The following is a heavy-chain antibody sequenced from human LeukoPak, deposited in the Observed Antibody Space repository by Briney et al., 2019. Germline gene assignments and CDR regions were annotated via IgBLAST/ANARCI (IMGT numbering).Heavy chain of an antibody. J-gene: IGHJ3*02. CDR3: AKAYSSSWYRNDAFDI. CDR1: RFTFSSYA. V-gene: IGHV3-23*01. Sequence: PGGSLRLSCAASRFTFSSYAMSWVRQAPGKGLEWVSAISGSGGSTYYADSVKGRFTISRDNSKNTLYLQMNSLRAEDTAVYYCAKAYSSSWYRNDAFDIWGQGTMVTVSS. CDR2: ISGSGGST. D-gene: IGHD6-13*01.